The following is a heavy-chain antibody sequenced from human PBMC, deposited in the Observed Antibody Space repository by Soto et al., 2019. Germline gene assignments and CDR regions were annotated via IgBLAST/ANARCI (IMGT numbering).Heavy chain of an antibody. CDR3: AMSSRSSLAY. CDR1: GYNCTSYG. CDR2: SRPHNDNT. J-gene: IGHJ4*02. D-gene: IGHD6-6*01. Sequence: QVQLVQSGGEVKKPWASVKVSCSTAGYNCTSYGITWVRQAPGQGLEWMGGSRPHNDNTDYTQKLQDRVTMTADISTTTADMEWRSLTSADTAVYYCAMSSRSSLAYWGQGTLVNVSS. V-gene: IGHV1-18*04.